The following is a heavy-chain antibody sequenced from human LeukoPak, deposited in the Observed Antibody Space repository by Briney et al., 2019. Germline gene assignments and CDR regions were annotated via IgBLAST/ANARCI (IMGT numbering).Heavy chain of an antibody. Sequence: PGGSLRLSCAASGFTFSSYAMSWVRQAPGKGLEWVSTISESSRGTYYAGSARGRFTISRDNSKNTLYLQMNSLRADDTAVYYCAKGGGAHITGTTSSGHFDPWGQGTLVSVSS. CDR2: ISESSRGT. V-gene: IGHV3-23*01. J-gene: IGHJ5*02. CDR1: GFTFSSYA. CDR3: AKGGGAHITGTTSSGHFDP. D-gene: IGHD1-7*01.